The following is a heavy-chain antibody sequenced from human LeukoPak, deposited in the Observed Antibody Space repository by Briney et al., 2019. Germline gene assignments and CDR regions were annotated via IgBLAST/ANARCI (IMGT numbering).Heavy chain of an antibody. J-gene: IGHJ4*02. D-gene: IGHD2-2*01. Sequence: PSETLSLTCSVSGGSISSSSYYWGWIRQPSGKGLEWIGSIYYSGSTYYNPSLKSRVTISVDTSKNQFSPKLTSVTAADTAVYYCARHCSFCSSTSSYFDYWGQGTLVTVSS. CDR1: GGSISSSSYY. V-gene: IGHV4-39*01. CDR3: ARHCSFCSSTSSYFDY. CDR2: IYYSGST.